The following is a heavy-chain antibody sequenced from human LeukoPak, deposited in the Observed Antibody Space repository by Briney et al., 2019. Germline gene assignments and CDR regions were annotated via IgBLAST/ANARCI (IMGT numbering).Heavy chain of an antibody. Sequence: ASVKVSCKVSGYTLTELSMHWVRQAPGKGLEWMGGFDPEDGETIYAQKFQGRVTMTEDTSTDTAYMELSSLRSEDTAVYYCATAVFGVVIIPNYFDYWGQGTLVTVSP. D-gene: IGHD3-3*01. CDR1: GYTLTELS. J-gene: IGHJ4*02. CDR3: ATAVFGVVIIPNYFDY. V-gene: IGHV1-24*01. CDR2: FDPEDGET.